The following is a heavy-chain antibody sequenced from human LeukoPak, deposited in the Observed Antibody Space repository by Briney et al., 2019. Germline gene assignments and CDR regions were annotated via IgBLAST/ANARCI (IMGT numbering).Heavy chain of an antibody. CDR2: ISGSGGST. V-gene: IGHV3-23*01. J-gene: IGHJ6*03. Sequence: PGGSLRLSCAASGFTFSSYAMSWVRQAPGKGLEWVSAISGSGGSTYHADSVKGRFTISRDNSKNTLYLQMNSLRAEDTAIYYCAKEKSDAGVWYYYMDVWGKGTTVTVSS. CDR1: GFTFSSYA. CDR3: AKEKSDAGVWYYYMDV.